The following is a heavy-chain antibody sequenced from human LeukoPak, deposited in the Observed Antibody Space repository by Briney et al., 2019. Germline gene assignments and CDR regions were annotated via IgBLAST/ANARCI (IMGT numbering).Heavy chain of an antibody. Sequence: PGGSLRLSCAASGFTFNSYGMHWVRQAPGKGLEWVAFIRYDENVKNYAESVKGRFTVSRDNSRNTLYLQMNSLRAEDTALYYCAKFGTVTTIGLYYFDHWGQGTLVTDSS. J-gene: IGHJ4*02. V-gene: IGHV3-30*02. CDR3: AKFGTVTTIGLYYFDH. CDR2: IRYDENVK. D-gene: IGHD4-11*01. CDR1: GFTFNSYG.